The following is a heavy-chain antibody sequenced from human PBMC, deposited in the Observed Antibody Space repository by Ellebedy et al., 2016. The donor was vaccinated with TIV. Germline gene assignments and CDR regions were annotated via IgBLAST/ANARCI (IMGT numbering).Heavy chain of an antibody. J-gene: IGHJ4*02. Sequence: PGGSLRLSCAASGLTLSNAYMNWVRQAPGKGLVWVSRIDSDGSSTTYVDSVKGRFTISRDNAKNTLYLQMNSLRAEDTAVYYCATTLNYGGNCFFDNWGQGTLVTVSS. CDR3: ATTLNYGGNCFFDN. CDR2: IDSDGSST. CDR1: GLTLSNAY. D-gene: IGHD4-23*01. V-gene: IGHV3-74*01.